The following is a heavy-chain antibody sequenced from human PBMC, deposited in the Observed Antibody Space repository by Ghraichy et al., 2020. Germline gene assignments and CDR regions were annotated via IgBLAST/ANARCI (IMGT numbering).Heavy chain of an antibody. CDR2: ISGSGGST. Sequence: GGSLRLSCAASGFTFSSYAMSWVRQAPGKGLEWVSAISGSGGSTYYADSVKGRFTISRDNSKNTLYLQMNSLRAEDTAVYYCAKGEAYSSGSPGFYYYYGMDVWGQGTTVTVSS. J-gene: IGHJ6*02. V-gene: IGHV3-23*01. CDR3: AKGEAYSSGSPGFYYYYGMDV. D-gene: IGHD3-22*01. CDR1: GFTFSSYA.